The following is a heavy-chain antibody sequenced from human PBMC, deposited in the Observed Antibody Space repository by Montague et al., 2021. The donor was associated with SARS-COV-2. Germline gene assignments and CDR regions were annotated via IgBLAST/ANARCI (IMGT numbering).Heavy chain of an antibody. V-gene: IGHV4-34*01. CDR2: INHSGST. J-gene: IGHJ4*02. CDR3: ARGARQGYGFRLGSFDS. Sequence: SETLSLTCAVYGGSFSGYYWNWIRQPPGKGLGWIGEINHSGSTNYNPSLKSRVTMSVDTSKNQFSLKLSSVTAADTAVYYCARGARQGYGFRLGSFDSRGQGTLVTVSS. CDR1: GGSFSGYY. D-gene: IGHD3-10*01.